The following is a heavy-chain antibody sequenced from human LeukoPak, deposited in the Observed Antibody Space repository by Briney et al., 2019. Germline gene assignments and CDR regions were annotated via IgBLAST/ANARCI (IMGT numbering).Heavy chain of an antibody. V-gene: IGHV3-30*18. J-gene: IGHJ2*01. CDR1: GFTFSSYG. CDR3: AKAKDYGDLYGFDL. D-gene: IGHD4-17*01. CDR2: ISYDGSNK. Sequence: PGGSLRLSCAASGFTFSSYGMHWVRQAPGKGLEWVAVISYDGSNKYYADSVKGRFTISRDNSKNTLYLQMNSLRAEDTAVYYCAKAKDYGDLYGFDLWGRGTLVTVSS.